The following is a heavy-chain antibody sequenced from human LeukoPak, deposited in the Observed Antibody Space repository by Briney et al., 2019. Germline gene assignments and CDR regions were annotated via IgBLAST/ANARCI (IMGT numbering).Heavy chain of an antibody. V-gene: IGHV3-23*01. CDR2: ISGSGGST. J-gene: IGHJ4*02. Sequence: PGGSLRPSCAASGFTFSSYAMTWVRQAPGKGLEWVSAISGSGGSTYYADSAKGRFTISRDNSKNTLYLQMNSLRAEDTAVYYCAKDIDSSSWSRNYYHYWGQGTLVTVSS. CDR3: AKDIDSSSWSRNYYHY. D-gene: IGHD6-13*01. CDR1: GFTFSSYA.